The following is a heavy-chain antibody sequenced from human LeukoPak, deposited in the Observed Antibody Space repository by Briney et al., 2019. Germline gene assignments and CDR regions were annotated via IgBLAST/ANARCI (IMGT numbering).Heavy chain of an antibody. CDR3: ARAGAHSGSYYDAFDI. CDR1: GFTVSSYY. CDR2: IYSGGST. Sequence: GGSLRLSCAASGFTVSSYYMSWARQAPGKGLEWVSVIYSGGSTYYADSVRGRFTISRDNSKNALYLQMNSLRAEDTAVYYCARAGAHSGSYYDAFDIWGQGTMVTVSS. V-gene: IGHV3-53*01. J-gene: IGHJ3*02. D-gene: IGHD1-26*01.